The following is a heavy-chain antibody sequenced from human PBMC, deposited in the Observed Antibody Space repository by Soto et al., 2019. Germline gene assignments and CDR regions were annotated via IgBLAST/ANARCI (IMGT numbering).Heavy chain of an antibody. CDR3: AKDTGGQWLVRGYFDY. Sequence: GGSLRLSCAASGFTFDDYAMHWVRQAPGKGLEWVSGISWNSGSIGYADSVKGRFTISRDNAKNSLYLQMNSLRAEDTALYYCAKDTGGQWLVRGYFDYWGQGTLVTVSS. V-gene: IGHV3-9*01. D-gene: IGHD6-19*01. CDR2: ISWNSGSI. J-gene: IGHJ4*02. CDR1: GFTFDDYA.